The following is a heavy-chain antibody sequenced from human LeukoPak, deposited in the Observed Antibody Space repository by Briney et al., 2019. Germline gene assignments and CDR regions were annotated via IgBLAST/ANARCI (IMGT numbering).Heavy chain of an antibody. CDR1: GFTFRSHW. V-gene: IGHV3-7*01. CDR3: ARDSEHSSSFALDI. Sequence: PGGSLRLSCAASGFTFRSHWMSWVRQAPGKGLEWVANINQDGSEKHYVDYVKGRFTISRDNAKNSLYLQMNSLRAEDTAMYYCARDSEHSSSFALDIWGQGTMVTVSS. D-gene: IGHD6-13*01. J-gene: IGHJ3*02. CDR2: INQDGSEK.